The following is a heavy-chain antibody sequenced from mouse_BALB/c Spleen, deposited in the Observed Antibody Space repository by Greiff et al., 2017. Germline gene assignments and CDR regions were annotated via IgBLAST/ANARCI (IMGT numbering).Heavy chain of an antibody. CDR2: IRNKANGYTT. Sequence: EVKLMESGGGLVQPGGSLRLSCATSGFTFTDYYMSWVRQPPGKALEWLGFIRNKANGYTTEYSASVKGRFTISRDNSQSILYLQMNTLRAEDSATYYCAREGDYDGDATDYWGQGTSVTVSS. CDR3: AREGDYDGDATDY. D-gene: IGHD2-4*01. CDR1: GFTFTDYY. J-gene: IGHJ4*01. V-gene: IGHV7-3*02.